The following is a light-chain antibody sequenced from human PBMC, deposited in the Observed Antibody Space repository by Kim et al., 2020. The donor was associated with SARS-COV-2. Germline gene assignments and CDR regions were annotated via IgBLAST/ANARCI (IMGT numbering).Light chain of an antibody. Sequence: STSVGDRVTITCRARQSISSYLHWYQQKPGKAPKFLIYAASSLQSGVPSMFSGSGSGTDFTLTISSLQPEVFATYYCQQRYSTPDTFGQGTKLEI. CDR1: QSISSY. CDR2: AAS. J-gene: IGKJ2*01. CDR3: QQRYSTPDT. V-gene: IGKV1-39*01.